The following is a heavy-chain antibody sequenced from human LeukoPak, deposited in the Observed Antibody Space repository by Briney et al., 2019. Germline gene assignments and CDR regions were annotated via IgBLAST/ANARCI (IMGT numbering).Heavy chain of an antibody. D-gene: IGHD2-2*01. J-gene: IGHJ4*02. Sequence: GESLKISCKASGYSFTTCWIAWVRQMPGKGLECMGIIYPGDSYTRYSPSFQGQVTFSVDKSISTAYLQWNSLKASDTAMYYCARQEMSRGYCSSSSCRAPFDYWGQGTLVTVSS. CDR2: IYPGDSYT. CDR1: GYSFTTCW. V-gene: IGHV5-51*01. CDR3: ARQEMSRGYCSSSSCRAPFDY.